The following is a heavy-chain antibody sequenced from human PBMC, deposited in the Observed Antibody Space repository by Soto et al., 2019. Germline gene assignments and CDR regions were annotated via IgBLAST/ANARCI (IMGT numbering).Heavy chain of an antibody. Sequence: QVQLAESGGSVVQPGRSLRISCAASGFSFSNHGMQWVRQAPGKGLEWVAVISYDGNVKYYTDSVKGRFTISRDNSQSTLFLQMDSLRPEDAAVYHCAKDLKVSGGFHGSLNYYYGMDLWGQGTTVTVSS. CDR2: ISYDGNVK. J-gene: IGHJ6*02. CDR1: GFSFSNHG. D-gene: IGHD3-10*01. V-gene: IGHV3-30*18. CDR3: AKDLKVSGGFHGSLNYYYGMDL.